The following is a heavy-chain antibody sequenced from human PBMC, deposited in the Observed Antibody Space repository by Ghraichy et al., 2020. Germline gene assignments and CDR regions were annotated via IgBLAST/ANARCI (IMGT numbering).Heavy chain of an antibody. D-gene: IGHD3-9*01. Sequence: GGSLRLSCAASGFTFSSYSMNWVRQAPGKGLGWVSSISSSSSYIYYADSVKGRFTISRDNAKNSLYLQMNSLRAEDTAVYYCARAGLISGYDILTGYYRPYFDYWGQGTLVTVSS. CDR3: ARAGLISGYDILTGYYRPYFDY. CDR1: GFTFSSYS. V-gene: IGHV3-21*01. CDR2: ISSSSSYI. J-gene: IGHJ4*02.